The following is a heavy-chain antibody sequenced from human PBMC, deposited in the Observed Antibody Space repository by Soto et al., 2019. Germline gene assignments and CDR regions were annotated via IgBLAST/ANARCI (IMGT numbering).Heavy chain of an antibody. CDR1: GFTFSSYW. CDR2: INSDGSST. CDR3: AREEWKYYYDSSPNFDY. Sequence: GGSLRLSCAASGFTFSSYWMHWVRQAPGKGLVWVSCINSDGSSTSYADSVKGRFTISRDNAKNTLYLQMNSLRAEDTAVYYCAREEWKYYYDSSPNFDYWGQGTLVTVSS. V-gene: IGHV3-74*01. D-gene: IGHD3-22*01. J-gene: IGHJ4*02.